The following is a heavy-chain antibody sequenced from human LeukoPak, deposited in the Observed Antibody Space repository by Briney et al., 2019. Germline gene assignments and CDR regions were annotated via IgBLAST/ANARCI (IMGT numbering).Heavy chain of an antibody. CDR1: GFTFSSYG. CDR2: ISYDGSNK. CDR3: AKNRGATAGTFDY. D-gene: IGHD2-21*02. J-gene: IGHJ4*02. V-gene: IGHV3-30*18. Sequence: GGSLRLSCAASGFTFSSYGMHWVRQAPGKGLEWVAVISYDGSNKYYADSVKGRFTISRDNSKNTLYLQMNSLRAEDTAVYYCAKNRGATAGTFDYWGPGTLVTVSS.